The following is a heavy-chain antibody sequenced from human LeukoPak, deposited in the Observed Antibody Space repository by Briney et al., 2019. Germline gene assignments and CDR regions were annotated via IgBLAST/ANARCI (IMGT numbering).Heavy chain of an antibody. CDR2: MSGSGGST. Sequence: PGGSLRLSCAASGFTFSSYDMSWVRQAPGKGLEWVSGMSGSGGSTYYADSVKGRFTISRDNSKNTLYLQMNTLRAEDTAVYYCAKDREYSYVYDAFDIWGQGTLVTVSS. J-gene: IGHJ3*02. V-gene: IGHV3-23*01. CDR1: GFTFSSYD. CDR3: AKDREYSYVYDAFDI. D-gene: IGHD3-16*01.